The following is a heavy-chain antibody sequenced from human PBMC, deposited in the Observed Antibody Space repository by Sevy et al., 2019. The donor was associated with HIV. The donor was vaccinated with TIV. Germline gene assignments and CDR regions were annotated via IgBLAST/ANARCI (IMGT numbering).Heavy chain of an antibody. CDR2: INPNSGGT. D-gene: IGHD3-10*01. Sequence: ASVKVSCKASGYTFTGYYMHWVRQAPGQGLEWMGRINPNSGGTNYAQKFQGRVTMTRDTSISTAYMELSRLRSDDTAVYYCVRGRLWFSDYYFDYWGQGTLVTVSS. CDR1: GYTFTGYY. CDR3: VRGRLWFSDYYFDY. V-gene: IGHV1-2*06. J-gene: IGHJ4*02.